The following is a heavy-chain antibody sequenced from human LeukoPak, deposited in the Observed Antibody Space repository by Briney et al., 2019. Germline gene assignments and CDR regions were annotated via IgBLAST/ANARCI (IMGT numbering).Heavy chain of an antibody. Sequence: GGSLRLSCAASGFTFSDYYMSWLRQAPGKGLEWVSYISSSSTTIYYADSVKGRFTISRDNSKNTLYLQMNSLRAEDTAVYYCARGPPYIVVVTAIGFFDYWGQGTLVTVSS. CDR2: ISSSSTTI. D-gene: IGHD2-21*02. CDR3: ARGPPYIVVVTAIGFFDY. CDR1: GFTFSDYY. V-gene: IGHV3-11*04. J-gene: IGHJ4*02.